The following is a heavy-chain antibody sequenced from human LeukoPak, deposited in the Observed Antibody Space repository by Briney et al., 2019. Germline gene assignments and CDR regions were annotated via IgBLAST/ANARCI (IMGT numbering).Heavy chain of an antibody. CDR3: ARDYYGSGSYYAPFDY. D-gene: IGHD3-10*01. Sequence: ASVKVSCKASGYTFTGYYMHWVRQAPGQGLEWMGWINPNSGGTNYAQKFQGRVTMTRDTSISTAYMELSRLRSDDTAVYYCARDYYGSGSYYAPFDYWGQGTLVTVS. J-gene: IGHJ4*02. CDR2: INPNSGGT. V-gene: IGHV1-2*02. CDR1: GYTFTGYY.